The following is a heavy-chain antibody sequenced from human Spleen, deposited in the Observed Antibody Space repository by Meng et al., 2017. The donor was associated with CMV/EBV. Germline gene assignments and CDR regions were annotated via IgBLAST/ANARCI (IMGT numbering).Heavy chain of an antibody. D-gene: IGHD3-3*01. CDR2: ISSSGTYI. Sequence: GESLKISCAASGFTFSSYTMNWVRQAPGKGLEWVSSISSSGTYIYYADSVKGRFTISRDNAKNSLFLQMNSLRAEDTAVYYCARALRFLEWFDYWGQGTLVTVS. CDR3: ARALRFLEWFDY. V-gene: IGHV3-21*01. CDR1: GFTFSSYT. J-gene: IGHJ4*02.